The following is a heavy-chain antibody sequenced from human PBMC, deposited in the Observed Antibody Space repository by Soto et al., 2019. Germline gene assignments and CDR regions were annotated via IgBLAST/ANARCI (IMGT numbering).Heavy chain of an antibody. CDR3: AKVLAGRSGGSLDH. J-gene: IGHJ1*01. V-gene: IGHV3-30*18. CDR1: GFTFSGYG. D-gene: IGHD3-3*01. Sequence: GGSLRLSCAASGFTFSGYGMHWVRQAPGKGLEWVAGISYDGREKNYAESVKGRFTISRDNSKNTLFLQLDNLRTDDTAIYYCAKVLAGRSGGSLDHWGLGTLVTVSS. CDR2: ISYDGREK.